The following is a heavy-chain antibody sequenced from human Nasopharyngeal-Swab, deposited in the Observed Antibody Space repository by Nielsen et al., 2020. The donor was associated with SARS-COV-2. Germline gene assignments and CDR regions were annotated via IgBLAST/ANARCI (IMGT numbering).Heavy chain of an antibody. CDR3: ARDQASIAAMAY. CDR1: GYTFTSYY. CDR2: INPSGGST. J-gene: IGHJ4*02. V-gene: IGHV1-46*01. D-gene: IGHD6-13*01. Sequence: ASVKVSCKASGYTFTSYYMHWVRQAPGQGLEWMGIINPSGGSTSYAQKFQGRVTMTRDTSTSTVYMELSGLRSEDTAVYYCARDQASIAAMAYWGQGTLVTVSS.